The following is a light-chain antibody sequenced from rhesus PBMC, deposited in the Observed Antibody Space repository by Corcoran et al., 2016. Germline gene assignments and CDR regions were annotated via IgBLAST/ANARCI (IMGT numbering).Light chain of an antibody. Sequence: DIQMTQSPSALSASVGDRVTISCRASQNIYSNLAWYQQKPGKAPKLLIYAASSLQTGIPSRFIGSGSGTDFTLTIISLQPEVSAAYYCQHYYDNPYSFGQGTKVEIK. J-gene: IGKJ2*01. V-gene: IGKV1S12*01. CDR3: QHYYDNPYS. CDR1: QNIYSN. CDR2: AAS.